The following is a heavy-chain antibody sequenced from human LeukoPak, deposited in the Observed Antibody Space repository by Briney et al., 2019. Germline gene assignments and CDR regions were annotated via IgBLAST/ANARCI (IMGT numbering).Heavy chain of an antibody. V-gene: IGHV4-31*03. J-gene: IGHJ4*02. CDR2: MFYSGSP. Sequence: SQTLSLTCTVSGGSISSGRYYWTWIRQHPGKGLEWIGYMFYSGSPYYNPSLKSRVTISVDTSKNQFSLRLSSVTAADTAVYYCARAAAAVYFDYWGQGTLVTVSS. D-gene: IGHD6-13*01. CDR3: ARAAAAVYFDY. CDR1: GGSISSGRYY.